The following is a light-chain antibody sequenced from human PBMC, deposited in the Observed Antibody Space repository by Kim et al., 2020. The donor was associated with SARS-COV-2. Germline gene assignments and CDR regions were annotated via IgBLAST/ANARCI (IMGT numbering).Light chain of an antibody. Sequence: SPGERATLSCRASQSVSRSYLAWYQQKPGQAPRLLIYGASSRATGIPDRFSGSGSGTDFTLTISRLEPEDFAVYYCQQYGSSWWTFGQGTKVDIK. CDR3: QQYGSSWWT. CDR2: GAS. J-gene: IGKJ1*01. CDR1: QSVSRSY. V-gene: IGKV3-20*01.